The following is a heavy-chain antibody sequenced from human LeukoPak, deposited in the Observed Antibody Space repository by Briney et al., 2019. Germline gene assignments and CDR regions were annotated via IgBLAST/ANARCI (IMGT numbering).Heavy chain of an antibody. D-gene: IGHD6-13*01. V-gene: IGHV4-59*12. J-gene: IGHJ5*02. CDR1: GGSISSYY. CDR3: AREQQPGWFDP. Sequence: PSETLSLTCTVSGGSISSYYWSWIRQPPGKGLEWIGYIYYSGSTNYNPSLKSRVTMSVDTSKNQFSLKLSSVTAADTAVYYCAREQQPGWFDPWGQGTLVTVSS. CDR2: IYYSGST.